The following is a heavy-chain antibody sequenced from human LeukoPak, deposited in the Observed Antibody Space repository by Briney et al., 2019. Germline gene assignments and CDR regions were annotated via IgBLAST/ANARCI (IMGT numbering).Heavy chain of an antibody. CDR3: ARDWGPTDC. V-gene: IGHV1-2*02. CDR2: IYPNSGTT. CDR1: GYTFTGHY. Sequence: ASVKVSCKAIGYTFTGHYLHWVRQAPGQGLEWMGWIYPNSGTTNYAEKFQGRVTLTRDTSIRTAYMELSGLTSDDTAVYYCARDWGPTDCWGQGTLVTVSS. D-gene: IGHD3-16*01. J-gene: IGHJ4*02.